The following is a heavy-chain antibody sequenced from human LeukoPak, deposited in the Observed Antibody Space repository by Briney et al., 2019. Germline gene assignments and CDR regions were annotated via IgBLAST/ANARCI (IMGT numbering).Heavy chain of an antibody. J-gene: IGHJ6*03. Sequence: PGGSLRLSCAASGFTFSGFWMHWVRQAPGKGLVWVSCISLDGSDATYADSVKGRFTISRDNAKNTLHLQMDSLTVEDTAVYYCARDGGVEGAAAGYYYYTDVWGKGTTVTVS. CDR1: GFTFSGFW. V-gene: IGHV3-74*01. CDR2: ISLDGSDA. CDR3: ARDGGVEGAAAGYYYYTDV. D-gene: IGHD6-13*01.